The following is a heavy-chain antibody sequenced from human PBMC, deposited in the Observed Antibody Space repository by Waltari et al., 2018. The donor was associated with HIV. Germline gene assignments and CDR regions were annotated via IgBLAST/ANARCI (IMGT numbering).Heavy chain of an antibody. CDR1: GYTFTSYG. J-gene: IGHJ5*02. CDR2: SSTYNGKT. CDR3: ARDLSRTYCGGDCRRWFDP. V-gene: IGHV1-18*01. D-gene: IGHD2-21*02. Sequence: QVQLVQSGAEVKKPGASVKVSCKASGYTFTSYGISWVRQAPGQGLEWMGWSSTYNGKTNYAQKLQGRVTMTTDTSTSTAYMELRSLRSDDTAVYYCARDLSRTYCGGDCRRWFDPWGQGTLVTVSS.